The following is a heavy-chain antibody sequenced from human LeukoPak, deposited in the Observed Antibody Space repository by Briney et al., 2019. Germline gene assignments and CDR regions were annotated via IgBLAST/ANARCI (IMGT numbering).Heavy chain of an antibody. V-gene: IGHV1-2*02. D-gene: IGHD3-22*01. CDR3: ARAHYYDSSGYYPVGY. J-gene: IGHJ4*02. CDR2: INPNSGGT. Sequence: GSVKVSCKASGYTFTDYYMHWVRQAPGQGLEWVGLINPNSGGTNYAQKFQGRVTMTRDTSISTAYMELSRLRSDDTAVYYCARAHYYDSSGYYPVGYWGQGTLVTVSS. CDR1: GYTFTDYY.